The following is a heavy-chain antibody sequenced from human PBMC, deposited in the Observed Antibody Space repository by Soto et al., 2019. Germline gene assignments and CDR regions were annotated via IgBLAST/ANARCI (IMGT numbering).Heavy chain of an antibody. V-gene: IGHV4-59*08. Sequence: PSETLSLTCTVSGGSISPYYWSWIRQPPGKGLEWIGYIYYSGSTNYNPSLKSRVTISVDTSKNQFSLKLSSVTAADTAVYYCASGYSYGFDYWGQGTLVPVSS. CDR2: IYYSGST. CDR3: ASGYSYGFDY. J-gene: IGHJ4*02. D-gene: IGHD5-18*01. CDR1: GGSISPYY.